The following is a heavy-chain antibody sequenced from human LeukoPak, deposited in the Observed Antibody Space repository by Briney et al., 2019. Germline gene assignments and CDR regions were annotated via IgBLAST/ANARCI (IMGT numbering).Heavy chain of an antibody. CDR1: GYTLTELS. Sequence: ASVKVSCKVSGYTLTELSMHWVRQAPGKGLEWMGGFDPEDGETIYAQKFQGRVTMTEDTSTDTAYMELSSLRSEDTAVYYCATVASGSGSPHYWGQGTLVTVSS. J-gene: IGHJ4*02. D-gene: IGHD3-10*01. CDR2: FDPEDGET. V-gene: IGHV1-24*01. CDR3: ATVASGSGSPHY.